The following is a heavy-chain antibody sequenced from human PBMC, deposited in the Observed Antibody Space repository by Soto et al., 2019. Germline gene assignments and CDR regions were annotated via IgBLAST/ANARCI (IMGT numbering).Heavy chain of an antibody. CDR1: RFTFSHYA. Sequence: GGSLRLSCAVSRFTFSHYAMNWVRQAPGKGLEWVSVISGSGDSTYYADSVKGRFTISRDNSKNTLYLQMNSLRAEDTAVYYCGKRGGGTYFDYGGQGTLVTVSS. J-gene: IGHJ4*02. D-gene: IGHD2-15*01. V-gene: IGHV3-23*01. CDR2: ISGSGDST. CDR3: GKRGGGTYFDY.